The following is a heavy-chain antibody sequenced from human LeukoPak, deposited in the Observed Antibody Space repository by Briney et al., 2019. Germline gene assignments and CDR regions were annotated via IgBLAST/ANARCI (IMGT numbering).Heavy chain of an antibody. CDR3: ARGPLRGMDV. CDR1: GFTFSSYE. Sequence: GGSLRLSCAASGFTFSSYEVNWVRQAPGKGPEWVSSIYSGGTTLHADSVKGRFTISRDNSKNTLCLQMNSLRVEDTAVYYCARGPLRGMDVWGQGTTVTVSS. CDR2: IYSGGTT. V-gene: IGHV3-66*01. J-gene: IGHJ6*02.